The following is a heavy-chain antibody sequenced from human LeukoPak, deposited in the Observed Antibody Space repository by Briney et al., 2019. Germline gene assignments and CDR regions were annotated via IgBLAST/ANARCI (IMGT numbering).Heavy chain of an antibody. D-gene: IGHD2-2*01. CDR1: GYTFTGYY. J-gene: IGHJ4*02. Sequence: GASVKVSCKASGYTFTGYYMPWVRQAPGQGLEWMGWINPNSGGTNYAQKFQGRVTMTRDTSISTAYMELSRLSSDGAAAYYCASVWGLGYCSSTSCSPEGYWGQGTLVTVSS. CDR3: ASVWGLGYCSSTSCSPEGY. CDR2: INPNSGGT. V-gene: IGHV1-2*02.